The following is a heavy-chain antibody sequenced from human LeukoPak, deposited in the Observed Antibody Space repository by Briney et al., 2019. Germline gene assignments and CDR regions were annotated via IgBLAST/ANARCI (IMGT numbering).Heavy chain of an antibody. J-gene: IGHJ5*02. CDR1: GGSLSSYY. Sequence: PSEPLSLTCTVSGGSLSSYYWSWIRQPPGKGLEWIGYIYYSGSTNYNPSLKSRVTISVDTSKNQFSLKLSSVTAADTAVYYCARGGIVAPNWFDPWGQGTLVTVSS. D-gene: IGHD1-26*01. V-gene: IGHV4-59*01. CDR2: IYYSGST. CDR3: ARGGIVAPNWFDP.